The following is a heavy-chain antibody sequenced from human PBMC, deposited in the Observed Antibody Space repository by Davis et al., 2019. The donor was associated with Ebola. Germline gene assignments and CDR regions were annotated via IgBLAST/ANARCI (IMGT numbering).Heavy chain of an antibody. D-gene: IGHD6-13*01. CDR2: IRYDASNK. CDR1: GFTFNNYG. CDR3: ARDQSSSSWYNYYYGMDV. J-gene: IGHJ6*02. V-gene: IGHV3-30*02. Sequence: GGSLRLSCAASGFTFNNYGMHWVRQAPGKGLEWVAFIRYDASNKYYADSVKGRFTISRDNSKNTLYLQMNSLRAEDTAVYYCARDQSSSSWYNYYYGMDVWGQGTTVTVSS.